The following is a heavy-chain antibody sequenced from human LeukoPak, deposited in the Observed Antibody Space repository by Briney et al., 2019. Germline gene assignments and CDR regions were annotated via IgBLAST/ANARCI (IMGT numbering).Heavy chain of an antibody. CDR2: ISSSSSYI. CDR3: AREKYAPYHSSGFGAFDI. J-gene: IGHJ3*02. V-gene: IGHV3-21*01. CDR1: GFTFSSYS. Sequence: PGGSLRLSCAASGFTFSSYSMNWVRQAPGKGLEWVSSISSSSSYIYYADSVKGRFTISRDNAKNSLYLQMNSLRAEDTAVYYCAREKYAPYHSSGFGAFDIWGQGTMVTVSS. D-gene: IGHD3-22*01.